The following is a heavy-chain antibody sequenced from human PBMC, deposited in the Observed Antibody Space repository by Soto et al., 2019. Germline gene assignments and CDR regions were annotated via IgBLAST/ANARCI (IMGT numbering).Heavy chain of an antibody. V-gene: IGHV4-59*01. CDR2: IYYSGST. CDR1: GGSISSYY. D-gene: IGHD3-16*01. CDR3: ARERGTVGDFDY. Sequence: QVQLQESGPGLVKPSETLSLTCTVSGGSISSYYWSWIRQPPGKGLEWIGYIYYSGSTNYNPSLKSRVTIAVETSKNQFSLKLSSVTAADTAVYYCARERGTVGDFDYWGQGTLVTVSS. J-gene: IGHJ4*02.